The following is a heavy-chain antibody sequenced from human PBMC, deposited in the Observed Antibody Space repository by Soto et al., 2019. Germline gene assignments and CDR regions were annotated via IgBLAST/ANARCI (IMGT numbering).Heavy chain of an antibody. CDR2: LCYSGN. Sequence: SKTLSLTCTVSGASISRSPYCWAWTRPPPGKGLELVGSLCYSGNYYRPSLKSRVTISVDTYKNQLSLNLTSVTAADTAIYYCSGRALEGFDPWGQATLVTVAS. J-gene: IGHJ5*02. D-gene: IGHD1-1*01. V-gene: IGHV4-39*01. CDR1: GASISRSPYC. CDR3: SGRALEGFDP.